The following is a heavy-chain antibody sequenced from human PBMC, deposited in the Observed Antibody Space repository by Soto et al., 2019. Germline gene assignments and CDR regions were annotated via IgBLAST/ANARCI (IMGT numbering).Heavy chain of an antibody. CDR2: IYYSGST. D-gene: IGHD1-20*01. Sequence: QVQLQESGPGLVKPSETLSLTCTFSGGSVSSGSYAWSWIREPRGKGLEWIGYIYYSGSTNYNHSLKTRVTISVDTPNTQFSLKLSAVTAADPAVYYFARRYIIATGYYFDYWGQGTLVTVSS. V-gene: IGHV4-61*01. CDR3: ARRYIIATGYYFDY. J-gene: IGHJ4*02. CDR1: GGSVSSGSYA.